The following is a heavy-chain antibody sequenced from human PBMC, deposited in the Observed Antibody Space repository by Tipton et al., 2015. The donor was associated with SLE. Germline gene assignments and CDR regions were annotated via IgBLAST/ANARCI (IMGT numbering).Heavy chain of an antibody. Sequence: TLSLTCTVSGDSVSSYSWSWIRQPPGKGLEWIGYIYHSGRAFYNVSLRSRVTMSVDTSKNQFSLKLSSVTAADTAVYHCTRVPRYNWNYIADWGQGTLVSVSS. J-gene: IGHJ4*02. V-gene: IGHV4-59*02. CDR2: IYHSGRA. CDR3: TRVPRYNWNYIAD. CDR1: GDSVSSYS. D-gene: IGHD1-7*01.